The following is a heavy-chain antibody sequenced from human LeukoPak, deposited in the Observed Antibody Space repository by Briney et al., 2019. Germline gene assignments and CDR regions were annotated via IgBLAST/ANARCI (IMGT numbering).Heavy chain of an antibody. CDR1: GFTFSDYY. Sequence: TAGGSLRLSCAASGFTFSDYYMSWLRQAPGKGVEGVSYISSSSSYTNYADSVKGRFTISRDNAKNSLYLQMNSLRAEDTAVYYCARGASSSHDYWGQGTLVTVSS. D-gene: IGHD6-13*01. J-gene: IGHJ4*02. V-gene: IGHV3-11*06. CDR2: ISSSSSYT. CDR3: ARGASSSHDY.